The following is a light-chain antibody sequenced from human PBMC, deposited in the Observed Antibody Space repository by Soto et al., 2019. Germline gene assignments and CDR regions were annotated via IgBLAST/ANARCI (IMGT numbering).Light chain of an antibody. CDR2: EVI. Sequence: QSALTQPPSASGSPGQSVTISCTGTSSDVGAYNSVSWYQQHPGKAPKLMIYEVIKRPSGVPDRFSGSKSDNTASLTVSGLQAEDEAVYYCSSYAGSNTFVVFGGGTQLTVL. V-gene: IGLV2-8*01. J-gene: IGLJ2*01. CDR1: SSDVGAYNS. CDR3: SSYAGSNTFVV.